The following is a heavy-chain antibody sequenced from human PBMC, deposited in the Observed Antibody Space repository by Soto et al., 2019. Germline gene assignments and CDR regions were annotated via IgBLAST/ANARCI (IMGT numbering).Heavy chain of an antibody. J-gene: IGHJ4*02. V-gene: IGHV4-39*01. CDR2: NYYSGNT. CDR1: GGSISSGRYY. CDR3: ATHDPWGPLDY. Sequence: SETLSLTCTVSGGSISSGRYYCSWIRQPPGKGLEFIGSNYYSGNTFYNPSLKSRVTISVDTSRNQFSLKLSSLTAADTAVYYCATHDPWGPLDYWGQGALVTVSS. D-gene: IGHD3-16*01.